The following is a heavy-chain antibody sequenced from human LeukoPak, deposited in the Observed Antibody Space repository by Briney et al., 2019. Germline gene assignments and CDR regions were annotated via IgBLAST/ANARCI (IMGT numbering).Heavy chain of an antibody. CDR3: AKGSGSIDY. Sequence: QAGGSLRLSCAASGFTFSSYGMHWVRQAPGKGLEWVAVISYDGSDKYYADSVKGRFTISRDNSKNTLYLQMNSLRAEDTAVYYWAKGSGSIDYWGQGTLVTVSS. CDR2: ISYDGSDK. V-gene: IGHV3-30*18. D-gene: IGHD1-26*01. J-gene: IGHJ4*02. CDR1: GFTFSSYG.